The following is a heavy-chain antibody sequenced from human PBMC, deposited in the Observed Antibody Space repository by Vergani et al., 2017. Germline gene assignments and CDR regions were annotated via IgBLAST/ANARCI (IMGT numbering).Heavy chain of an antibody. V-gene: IGHV5-51*01. Sequence: EVQLVQSGAEVKKPGESLKISCKGSGYSFTSYWIGWVRQMPGKGLEWMGIIYPGDSDTRYSPSFQGQVTISADKSNSTAYLQWSSLKASDTAMYYCARQGPGRESGYARSYNWFDPWGQGTLVTVSS. CDR3: ARQGPGRESGYARSYNWFDP. J-gene: IGHJ5*02. CDR2: IYPGDSDT. CDR1: GYSFTSYW. D-gene: IGHD5-12*01.